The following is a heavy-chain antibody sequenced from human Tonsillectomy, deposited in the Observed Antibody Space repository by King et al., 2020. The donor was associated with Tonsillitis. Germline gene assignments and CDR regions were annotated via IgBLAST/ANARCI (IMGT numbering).Heavy chain of an antibody. CDR3: ARDHYDSSGYYYGWVDY. J-gene: IGHJ4*02. CDR1: GYTFTGYY. D-gene: IGHD3-22*01. V-gene: IGHV1-2*02. Sequence: QLVQSGAEVKKPGASVKVSCKASGYTFTGYYMHWVRQAPGQGLEWMGWINPNSGGTNYAQKFQGRGTMTRDTSISTAYMELSRLRSDDTAVYYCARDHYDSSGYYYGWVDYWGQGTLVTVSS. CDR2: INPNSGGT.